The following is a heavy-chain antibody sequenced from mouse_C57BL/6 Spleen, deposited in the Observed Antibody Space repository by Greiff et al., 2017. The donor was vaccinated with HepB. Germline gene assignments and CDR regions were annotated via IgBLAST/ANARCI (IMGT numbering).Heavy chain of an antibody. Sequence: SGPELVKPGASVKISCKASGYAFSSSWMNWVKQRTGKGLEWIGRIYPGAGDTNYNGKFQGKATLTADTSSSTAYMPLSSLTSEDSAVYFCARVDYEGYFDYWGQGTTLTVSS. CDR3: ARVDYEGYFDY. D-gene: IGHD2-4*01. V-gene: IGHV1-82*01. J-gene: IGHJ2*01. CDR2: IYPGAGDT. CDR1: GYAFSSSW.